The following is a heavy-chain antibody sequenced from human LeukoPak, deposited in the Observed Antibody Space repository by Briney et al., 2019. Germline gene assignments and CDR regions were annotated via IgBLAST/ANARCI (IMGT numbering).Heavy chain of an antibody. CDR1: GGSFSGYY. D-gene: IGHD2-15*01. Sequence: SETLSLTCAVYGGSFSGYYWSWIRQPPGKGLEWIGEINHSGSTNYNPSLKSRVTISVDTSKNQFSLKLSSVTAADTAVYYCALIGHCSGGSCYFDYWGQGTLVTVSS. CDR2: INHSGST. V-gene: IGHV4-34*01. J-gene: IGHJ4*02. CDR3: ALIGHCSGGSCYFDY.